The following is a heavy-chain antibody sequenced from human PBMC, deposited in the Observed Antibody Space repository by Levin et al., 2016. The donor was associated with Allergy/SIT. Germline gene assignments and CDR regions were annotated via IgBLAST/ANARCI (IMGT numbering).Heavy chain of an antibody. D-gene: IGHD3-10*01. CDR3: ASIRRPIWFGELGVNTDAFDI. CDR2: ISSSSSYI. J-gene: IGHJ3*02. Sequence: WIRQPPGKGLEWVSSISSSSSYIYYADSVKGRFTISRDNAKNSLYLQMNSLRAEDTAVYYCASIRRPIWFGELGVNTDAFDIWGQGTMVTVSS. V-gene: IGHV3-21*01.